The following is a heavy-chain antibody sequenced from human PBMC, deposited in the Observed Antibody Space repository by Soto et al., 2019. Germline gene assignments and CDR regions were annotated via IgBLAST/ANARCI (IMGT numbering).Heavy chain of an antibody. V-gene: IGHV1-46*01. D-gene: IGHD6-13*01. CDR2: IYPGGTNI. CDR1: GYSFTSHY. J-gene: IGHJ5*02. Sequence: ASVKVSCKAIGYSFTSHYMHWVRQAPGQGLEWMGTIYPGGTNIAYAQKFQGRVTMTKDTSTTTVYMELNSLTSEDTAVYFCARGYYSSWLHLWGQGTLVTVSS. CDR3: ARGYYSSWLHL.